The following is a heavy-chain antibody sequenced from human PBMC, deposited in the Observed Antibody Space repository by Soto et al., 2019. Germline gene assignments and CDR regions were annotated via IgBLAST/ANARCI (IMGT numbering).Heavy chain of an antibody. CDR2: IYPGDSDI. J-gene: IGHJ6*02. Sequence: PGESLKISCKGSGYSFTSYWIGWVRQMPGKGLEWMGIIYPGDSDIRYSPSFQGQVTISADKSISTAYLQWSSLKASDTAMYYCAREPADLSHRAHYGMDIWGQGTTVTVSS. V-gene: IGHV5-51*01. D-gene: IGHD3-10*01. CDR3: AREPADLSHRAHYGMDI. CDR1: GYSFTSYW.